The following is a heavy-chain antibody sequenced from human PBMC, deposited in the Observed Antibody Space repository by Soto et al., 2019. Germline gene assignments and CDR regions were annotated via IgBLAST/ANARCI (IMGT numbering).Heavy chain of an antibody. Sequence: SVKVSCKASGCIFSSYAISWVRQAPGQGLEWMGGIIPIFGTANYAQKFQGRVTITADESTSTAYMELSSLRSEDTAVYYCARGLSSGWYWGFDYWGQGTLVTVSS. V-gene: IGHV1-69*13. D-gene: IGHD6-19*01. J-gene: IGHJ4*02. CDR3: ARGLSSGWYWGFDY. CDR1: GCIFSSYA. CDR2: IIPIFGTA.